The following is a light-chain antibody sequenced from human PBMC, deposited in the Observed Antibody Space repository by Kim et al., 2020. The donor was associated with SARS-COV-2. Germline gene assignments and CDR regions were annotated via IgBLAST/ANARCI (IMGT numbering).Light chain of an antibody. J-gene: IGKJ1*01. CDR2: GAS. CDR1: QSVSGSY. CDR3: QQYGSSRA. V-gene: IGKV3-20*01. Sequence: LSPGESATPSCRASQSVSGSYLAWYKQKPGQAPKLLIYGASSRATGIPDSLSGSGSGTDFTLTISRLEPEDFAVYYCQQYGSSRAFGQGTKVDIK.